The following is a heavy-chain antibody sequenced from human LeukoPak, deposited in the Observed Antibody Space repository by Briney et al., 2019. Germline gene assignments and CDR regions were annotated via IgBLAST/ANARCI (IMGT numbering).Heavy chain of an antibody. D-gene: IGHD6-19*01. Sequence: SETLSLTCAVSGYSISSGYYWGWIRQPSGKRLEWIGSIDHSGTLYYNPSLKRRVTISVDTSKNQLSLKVTSVTAADTAVYYCATFTSGWSYFDYWGQGTLVTVSS. CDR2: IDHSGTL. CDR3: ATFTSGWSYFDY. CDR1: GYSISSGYY. J-gene: IGHJ4*02. V-gene: IGHV4-38-2*01.